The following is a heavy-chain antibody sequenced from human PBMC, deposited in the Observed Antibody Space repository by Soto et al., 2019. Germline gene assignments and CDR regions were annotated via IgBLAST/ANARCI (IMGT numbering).Heavy chain of an antibody. J-gene: IGHJ6*02. V-gene: IGHV1-69*12. CDR3: ARDLGNYYDRSGGHGMDV. CDR2: IIPIFGTA. D-gene: IGHD3-22*01. Sequence: QVQLVQSGAEVKKPGSSVKVSCKASGGTFSSYAISWVRQAPGQGLEWMGGIIPIFGTANYAQKFQGRVTITADESTSTAYMELSSLRSEDTAVYYCARDLGNYYDRSGGHGMDVWGQGTTVTVSS. CDR1: GGTFSSYA.